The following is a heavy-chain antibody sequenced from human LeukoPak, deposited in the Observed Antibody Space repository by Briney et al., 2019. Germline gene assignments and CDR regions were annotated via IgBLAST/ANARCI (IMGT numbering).Heavy chain of an antibody. CDR1: GFTFSSYA. CDR3: ARKVSTVGGQFNY. V-gene: IGHV3-23*01. Sequence: PGGSLRLSCAASGFTFSSYAMSWVRQAPGKGLERVSAISGSGGSTYYADSVKGRFTISRDNSKNTLYLQMNSLRAEDTALYYCARKVSTVGGQFNYWGQGTLVTVSS. J-gene: IGHJ4*02. D-gene: IGHD4-23*01. CDR2: ISGSGGST.